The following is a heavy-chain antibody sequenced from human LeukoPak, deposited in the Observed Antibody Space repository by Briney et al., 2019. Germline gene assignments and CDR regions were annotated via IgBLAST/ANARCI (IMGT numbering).Heavy chain of an antibody. V-gene: IGHV4-30-4*08. CDR3: ARVSHYDGSGYYYFDY. D-gene: IGHD3-22*01. Sequence: SQTLSLTCTVSGGSISSGDYYWSWIRQPPGKGLEGIGYIYYSGSTYYNPSLKSRVTISVDTSKNQFSLKLSSVTAADTAVYYCARVSHYDGSGYYYFDYWGQGTLVTVSS. CDR1: GGSISSGDYY. J-gene: IGHJ4*02. CDR2: IYYSGST.